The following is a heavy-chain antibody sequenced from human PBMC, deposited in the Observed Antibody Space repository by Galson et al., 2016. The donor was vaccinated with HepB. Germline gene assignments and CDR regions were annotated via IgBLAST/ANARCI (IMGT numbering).Heavy chain of an antibody. V-gene: IGHV6-1*01. CDR2: TYYRSKWYS. J-gene: IGHJ6*02. CDR3: ARRTGNGFDV. D-gene: IGHD1-1*01. Sequence: AISGDSVSSNSATWNWIRLSPSRGLEWLGRTYYRSKWYSDYALSVKSRITINADTSTSQFSLQLNSVTPEDTAVYYCARRTGNGFDVWGQGTTVTVSS. CDR1: GDSVSSNSAT.